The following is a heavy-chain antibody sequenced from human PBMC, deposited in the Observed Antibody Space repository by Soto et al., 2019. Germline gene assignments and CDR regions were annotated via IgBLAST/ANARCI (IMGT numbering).Heavy chain of an antibody. CDR1: GYIFSSYG. J-gene: IGHJ4*02. Sequence: ASVKVSCKASGYIFSSYGISWVRQAPGQGLEWMGWINAGSGNTKYSQKFQGRVTITRDTSASTAYMELSSLRSEDTAVYYCARDLGGWPDYWGQGTLVTVSS. CDR3: ARDLGGWPDY. CDR2: INAGSGNT. D-gene: IGHD2-15*01. V-gene: IGHV1-3*01.